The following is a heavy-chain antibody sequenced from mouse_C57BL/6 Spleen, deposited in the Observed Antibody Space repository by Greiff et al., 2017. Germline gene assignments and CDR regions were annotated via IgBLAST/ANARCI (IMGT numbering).Heavy chain of an antibody. CDR2: IRLKSDNYAT. V-gene: IGHV6-3*01. D-gene: IGHD3-2*01. CDR1: GFTFSNYW. Sequence: EVKLQESGGGLVQPGGSMKLSCVASGFTFSNYWMNWVRQSPEKGLEWVAQIRLKSDNYATHYAESVKGRFTISRDDSKSSVYLQMNNLRAEDTGIYYCTQTARDYYFDYWGQGTTLTVSS. CDR3: TQTARDYYFDY. J-gene: IGHJ2*01.